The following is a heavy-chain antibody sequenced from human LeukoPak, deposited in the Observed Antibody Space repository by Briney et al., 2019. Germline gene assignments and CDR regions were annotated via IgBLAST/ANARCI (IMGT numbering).Heavy chain of an antibody. V-gene: IGHV4-39*01. D-gene: IGHD4-17*01. J-gene: IGHJ5*02. CDR3: ARHCRQTVTNTQNNWFDP. Sequence: PSETLSLTCTVSGGSISSSSYYWGWIRQPPGRGLEWIGSIYYSGSTYYNPSLKSRVTISVDTSKNQFSLKLTSVTAADTAVYYCARHCRQTVTNTQNNWFDPWGQGTLVTVSS. CDR1: GGSISSSSYY. CDR2: IYYSGST.